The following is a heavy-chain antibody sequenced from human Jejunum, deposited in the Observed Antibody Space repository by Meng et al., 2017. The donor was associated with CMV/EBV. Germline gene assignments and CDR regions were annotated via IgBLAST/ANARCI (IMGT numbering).Heavy chain of an antibody. CDR3: ARESGSYYWFDP. V-gene: IGHV4-4*07. J-gene: IGHJ5*02. CDR1: AGSISGYY. CDR2: IYTSGST. Sequence: QVRLRGSGPGLGKSSEPLSLTCFVSAGSISGYYWGWIRQPAGKGLEWIGRIYTSGSTHYNPSLKSRLTMSVDLSNNQISLKLRSVTAADTAVYYCARESGSYYWFDPWGQGTLVTVSS. D-gene: IGHD1-26*01.